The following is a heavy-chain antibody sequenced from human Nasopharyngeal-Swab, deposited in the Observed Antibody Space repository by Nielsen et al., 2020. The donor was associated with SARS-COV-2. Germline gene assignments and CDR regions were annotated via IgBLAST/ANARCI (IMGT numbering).Heavy chain of an antibody. V-gene: IGHV1-18*01. D-gene: IGHD4-11*01. J-gene: IGHJ5*02. CDR1: GYAFTSYG. CDR3: ARIRLYNNYMGNWVDP. Sequence: ASVKVSCKASGYAFTSYGITWVRQAPGQGLEWMGWISGYNLDTKYAQNFQGRVTMTIDASTNTAYMELRSLTSDDTALYYCARIRLYNNYMGNWVDPWGQGTLVTASS. CDR2: ISGYNLDT.